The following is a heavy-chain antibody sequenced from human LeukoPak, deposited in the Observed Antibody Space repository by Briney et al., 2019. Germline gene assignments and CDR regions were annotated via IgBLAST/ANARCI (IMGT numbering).Heavy chain of an antibody. CDR1: GGTFSSYA. D-gene: IGHD1-26*01. CDR2: IIPIFGTA. V-gene: IGHV1-69*06. CDR3: ASSGSLTRPANY. J-gene: IGHJ4*02. Sequence: SVKVSCKASGGTFSSYAISWVRQAPGQGLEWMGGIIPIFGTANYAQKFQGRVTITADKSTSTAYMELSSLRSEDTAVYYCASSGSLTRPANYWGQGTLVTVSS.